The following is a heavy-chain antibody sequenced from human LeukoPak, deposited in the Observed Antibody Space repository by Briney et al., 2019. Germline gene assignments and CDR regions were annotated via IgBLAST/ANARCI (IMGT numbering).Heavy chain of an antibody. CDR2: IYPGDSDT. CDR1: GYSFTSYW. CDR3: ARYYCSSTSCYGLPHPPFDY. J-gene: IGHJ4*02. V-gene: IGHV5-51*01. D-gene: IGHD2-2*01. Sequence: TLGESLKISCKGSGYSFTSYWIGWVRQMPGKGLEWMGIIYPGDSDTRYSPSFQGQVTISADKSIGTAYLQWSSLKASYTAMYYCARYYCSSTSCYGLPHPPFDYWGQGTLVTVSS.